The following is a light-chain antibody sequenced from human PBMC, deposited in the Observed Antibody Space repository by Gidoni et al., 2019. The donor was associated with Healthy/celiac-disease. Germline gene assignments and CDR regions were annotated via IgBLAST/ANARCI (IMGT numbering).Light chain of an antibody. Sequence: DIQMTQSPSSLSASGGDRVSITCRASQSISSYLNWYQQKPGIAPKLLIYAASSLQSGVPSRFSGSGSGTDFTLTISSLQPEDFATYYCQQSDSTPLTFXQXTKLEIK. V-gene: IGKV1-39*01. CDR3: QQSDSTPLT. CDR1: QSISSY. J-gene: IGKJ2*01. CDR2: AAS.